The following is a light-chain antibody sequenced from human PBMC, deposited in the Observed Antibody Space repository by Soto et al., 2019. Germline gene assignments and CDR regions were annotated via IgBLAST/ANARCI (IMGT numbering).Light chain of an antibody. Sequence: DIQMTQSPSSLSASVGDRVTITCRASQGISKYLAWYQQRPGRVPTLLIFAASTLQSGVPSRFSGSGSGTDFTLTISSLQPEDVATYYCQKYNSAPYTFGQGTKVDIK. J-gene: IGKJ2*01. CDR2: AAS. CDR3: QKYNSAPYT. V-gene: IGKV1-27*01. CDR1: QGISKY.